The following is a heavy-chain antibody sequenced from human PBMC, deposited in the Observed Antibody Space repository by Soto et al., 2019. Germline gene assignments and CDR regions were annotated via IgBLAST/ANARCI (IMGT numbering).Heavy chain of an antibody. Sequence: GASVKVSCKASGYTFTGYYMHWVRQAPGQGLEWMGWINPNSGGTNYAQKFQGWVTMTRDTSISTAYMELSRLRSDDTAVYYCARDCSGGSCYSSLYYYYGMDVWGQGTTVTVSS. CDR1: GYTFTGYY. CDR3: ARDCSGGSCYSSLYYYYGMDV. J-gene: IGHJ6*02. V-gene: IGHV1-2*04. D-gene: IGHD2-15*01. CDR2: INPNSGGT.